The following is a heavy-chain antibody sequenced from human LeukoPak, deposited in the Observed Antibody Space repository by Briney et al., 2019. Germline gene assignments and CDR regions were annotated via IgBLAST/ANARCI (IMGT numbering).Heavy chain of an antibody. D-gene: IGHD6-13*01. CDR3: AIRPGGAGKAAAGIDY. Sequence: GASVKVSCKASGYTFTSYAMNWVRQAPGQGLEWMGWINTNTGNPTYAQGFTGRFVFSLDTSVSTAYLQISSLKAEDTAVYYCAIRPGGAGKAAAGIDYWGQGTLVTVSS. CDR1: GYTFTSYA. CDR2: INTNTGNP. V-gene: IGHV7-4-1*02. J-gene: IGHJ4*02.